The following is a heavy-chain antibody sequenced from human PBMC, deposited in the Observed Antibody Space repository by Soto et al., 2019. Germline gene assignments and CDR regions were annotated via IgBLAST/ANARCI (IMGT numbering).Heavy chain of an antibody. CDR1: GGSFSGYY. CDR3: ARGHYYGSGSYYYYYYYGMDV. J-gene: IGHJ6*02. D-gene: IGHD3-10*01. V-gene: IGHV4-34*01. CDR2: INHSGST. Sequence: SETLSLTCAVYGGSFSGYYWSWIRQPPGKGLEWIGEINHSGSTNYNPSLKSRVTISVDTSKNQFSLKLSSVTAADTAVYYCARGHYYGSGSYYYYYYYGMDVWGQGTTVTVSS.